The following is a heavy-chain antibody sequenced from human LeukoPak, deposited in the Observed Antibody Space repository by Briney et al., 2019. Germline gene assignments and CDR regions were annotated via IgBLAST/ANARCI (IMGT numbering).Heavy chain of an antibody. CDR3: ARSGGAYGDYEYDY. V-gene: IGHV3-23*01. CDR2: IRVSGGST. D-gene: IGHD4-17*01. CDR1: GFTFSSYA. Sequence: GGSLRLSCAASGFTFSSYAMSWVRQAPGKGLEWVSAIRVSGGSTYYADSVKGRFTISRDNSKNTLYLQMNSLRAEDTAVYYCARSGGAYGDYEYDYWGQGTLVTVSS. J-gene: IGHJ4*02.